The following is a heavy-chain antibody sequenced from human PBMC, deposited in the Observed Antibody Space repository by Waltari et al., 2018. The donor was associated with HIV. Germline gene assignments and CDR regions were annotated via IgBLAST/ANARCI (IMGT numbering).Heavy chain of an antibody. CDR3: AKVSSSSLGRFDY. CDR2: ITGSGLST. D-gene: IGHD6-6*01. V-gene: IGHV3-23*01. J-gene: IGHJ4*02. Sequence: EVQLLQSGGGLVQPGGSLILYCPASGFTFSNYSMTWVRQAPGMGLEWVSGITGSGLSTYYADSVKGRFTISRDESMDTLYLQMNSLRPEDTAVYYCAKVSSSSLGRFDYWGQGTLVSVSS. CDR1: GFTFSNYS.